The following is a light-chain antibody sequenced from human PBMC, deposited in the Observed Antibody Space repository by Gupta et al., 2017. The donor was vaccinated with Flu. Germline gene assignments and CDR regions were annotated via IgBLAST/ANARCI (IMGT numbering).Light chain of an antibody. V-gene: IGKV1-39*01. CDR3: QQSYSSPPT. Sequence: DIQMTQSPSSRPAPVGDRVTLTCRASQSINNYLNWYQSEPGKAPLLLIYGASSLRSGVPSRFSGSGSGTDFTLTISGVQAEDFATYSCQQSYSSPPTFGQGTRLEIK. CDR2: GAS. J-gene: IGKJ5*01. CDR1: QSINNY.